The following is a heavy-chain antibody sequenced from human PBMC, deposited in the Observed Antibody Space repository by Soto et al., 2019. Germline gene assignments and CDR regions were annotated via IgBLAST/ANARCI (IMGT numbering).Heavy chain of an antibody. Sequence: KLVESGGGVVQPGGSLRLSCAASGITVTSSYMTWVRQAPGKGLEWVSTLYTSGDTYYADSVKGRFTLSRDSSKNTVFLQVSSLRVDASGVYFCARAVLQWQKVEWFGLWGQGNQVFVSS. D-gene: IGHD6-19*01. CDR3: ARAVLQWQKVEWFGL. CDR1: GITVTSSY. V-gene: IGHV3-66*01. J-gene: IGHJ5*02. CDR2: LYTSGDT.